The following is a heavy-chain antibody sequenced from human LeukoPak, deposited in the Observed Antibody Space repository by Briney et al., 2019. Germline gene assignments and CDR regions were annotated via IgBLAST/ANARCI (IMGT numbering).Heavy chain of an antibody. V-gene: IGHV1-46*01. CDR1: GYTFTSYY. J-gene: IGHJ3*02. D-gene: IGHD3-3*01. Sequence: ASVKVSCKASGYTFTSYYMHWVRQAPGQGLEWMGIINPSGGSTSYAQKFQGRVTMTRDTSTSTVYMELSSLRSDDTAVYYCARVPYDFWSGSNDAFDIWGQGTMVTVSS. CDR2: INPSGGST. CDR3: ARVPYDFWSGSNDAFDI.